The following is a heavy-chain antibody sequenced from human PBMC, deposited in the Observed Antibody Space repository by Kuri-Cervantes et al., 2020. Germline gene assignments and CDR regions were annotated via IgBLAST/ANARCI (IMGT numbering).Heavy chain of an antibody. CDR2: IYYSGCT. Sequence: LRLSCTVSGGSISSGGYYWSWIRQHPGKGLEWIGYIYYSGCTYYNPSLKSRVTISVDTSKNQFSLKLSSVTAADTAVYYCARVEGYYGSGSPSLLHFDYWGQGTLVTVSS. D-gene: IGHD3-10*01. J-gene: IGHJ4*02. CDR3: ARVEGYYGSGSPSLLHFDY. V-gene: IGHV4-31*03. CDR1: GGSISSGGYY.